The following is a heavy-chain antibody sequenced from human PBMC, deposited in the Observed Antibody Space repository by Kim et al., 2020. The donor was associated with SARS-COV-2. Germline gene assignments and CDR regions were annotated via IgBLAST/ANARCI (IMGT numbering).Heavy chain of an antibody. Sequence: GESLKISCKGSGYSFTSYWIGWVRQMPGKGLEWMGIIYPGDSDTRYSPSFQGQVTISADKSISTAYLQWSSLKASDTAMYYCARQERYGDYVSVGWFDPWGQGTLVTVSS. D-gene: IGHD4-17*01. CDR2: IYPGDSDT. V-gene: IGHV5-51*01. J-gene: IGHJ5*02. CDR3: ARQERYGDYVSVGWFDP. CDR1: GYSFTSYW.